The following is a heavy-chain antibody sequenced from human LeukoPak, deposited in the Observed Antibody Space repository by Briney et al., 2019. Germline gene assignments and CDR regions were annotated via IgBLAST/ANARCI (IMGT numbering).Heavy chain of an antibody. CDR2: IYYSGST. J-gene: IGHJ5*02. CDR3: ARVITMVRGVSWFDP. Sequence: PSQTLSLTCTVSGGSISSGGYYRSWIRQHPGKGLEWIGYIYYSGSTYYNPSLKSRVTISVDTSKNQFSLKLSSVTAADTAVYYCARVITMVRGVSWFDPWGQGTLVTVSS. CDR1: GGSISSGGYY. D-gene: IGHD3-10*01. V-gene: IGHV4-31*03.